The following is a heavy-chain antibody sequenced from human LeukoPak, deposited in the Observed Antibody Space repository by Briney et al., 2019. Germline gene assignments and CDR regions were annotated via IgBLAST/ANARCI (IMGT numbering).Heavy chain of an antibody. V-gene: IGHV3-7*05. D-gene: IGHD2-8*01. CDR3: AKHIVLMVYAIPPTYGMDV. Sequence: GGSLRLSRAASGLTFSSYWMSWVRQAPGKGLEWVANIKQDGSEKYYVDSVKGRFTISRDNAKNSLYLQMNSLRAEDTAVYYCAKHIVLMVYAIPPTYGMDVWGQGTTVTVSS. CDR2: IKQDGSEK. CDR1: GLTFSSYW. J-gene: IGHJ6*02.